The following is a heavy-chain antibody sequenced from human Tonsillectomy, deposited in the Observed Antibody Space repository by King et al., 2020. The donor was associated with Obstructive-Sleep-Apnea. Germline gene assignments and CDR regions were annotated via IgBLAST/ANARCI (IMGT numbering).Heavy chain of an antibody. D-gene: IGHD3-3*01. CDR1: GFTLRSYD. CDR2: ISGRGGST. CDR3: AKRIFLSYYDFWSGTDDAFDI. Sequence: VQLVESGGGLVQPGGSLRLSCEASGFTLRSYDISWVRHAPGEGVEGVSAISGRGGSTYYTDSVKGRVTISIDNSKNTLYLQMNRLRAEDTAVYYCAKRIFLSYYDFWSGTDDAFDIWGQGTMVTVSS. J-gene: IGHJ3*02. V-gene: IGHV3-23*04.